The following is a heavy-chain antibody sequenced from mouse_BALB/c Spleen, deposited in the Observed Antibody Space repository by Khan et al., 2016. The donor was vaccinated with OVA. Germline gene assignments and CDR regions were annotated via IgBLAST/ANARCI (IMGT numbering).Heavy chain of an antibody. CDR2: INPSSGGT. CDR1: GYTFTSYY. CDR3: TRSGYGSFAY. Sequence: QVQLKQSGAELVKPGASVRLSCKASGYTFTSYYLYWVKQRPGQGLEWIGDINPSSGGTNFNEKFKSKATLTVDKSSSPASIQLNSLTSEDSAVYYCTRSGYGSFAYWGQGTLVTVSA. D-gene: IGHD2-2*01. J-gene: IGHJ3*01. V-gene: IGHV1S81*02.